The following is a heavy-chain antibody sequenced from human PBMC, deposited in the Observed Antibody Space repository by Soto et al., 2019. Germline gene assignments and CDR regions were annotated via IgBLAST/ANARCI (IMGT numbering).Heavy chain of an antibody. CDR2: IIPIFGTA. CDR1: GGTFSSYA. V-gene: IGHV1-69*06. J-gene: IGHJ3*02. Sequence: SVKVSCKASGGTFSSYAISWVRQAPGQGLEWMGGIIPIFGTANYAQKFQDRGTITADKSTSTAYMELSSLRSEDTAVYYCARGYWSYYDGACDIWGQGTMVTVSS. CDR3: ARGYWSYYDGACDI. D-gene: IGHD3-22*01.